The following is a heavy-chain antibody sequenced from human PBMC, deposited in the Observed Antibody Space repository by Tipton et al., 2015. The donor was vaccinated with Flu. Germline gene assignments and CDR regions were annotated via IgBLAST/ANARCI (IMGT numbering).Heavy chain of an antibody. J-gene: IGHJ6*02. D-gene: IGHD3-16*01. Sequence: TLSLTCGVSGYSITSGYYWGWIRQSPGKGLEWIGSIHHTGSTYYNPSLTSRVIISVDTSKNQFSLKLSSVTAADTAIYYCARGMRQGGYGMDVWGQGTTVTVSS. CDR3: ARGMRQGGYGMDV. V-gene: IGHV4-38-2*01. CDR2: IHHTGST. CDR1: GYSITSGYY.